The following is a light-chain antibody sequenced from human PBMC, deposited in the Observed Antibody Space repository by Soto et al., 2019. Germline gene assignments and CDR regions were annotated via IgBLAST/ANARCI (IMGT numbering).Light chain of an antibody. CDR1: SSDVGGYNY. Sequence: QSALTQPPSASGSPGPSVTISCTGTSSDVGGYNYVSWYQQHPGKAPKLMIYEVSKRPSGVPDRFSGSKSGNTASLTVSGLQAEDEADYYCSSYAGVFGTGTKLTVL. J-gene: IGLJ1*01. V-gene: IGLV2-8*01. CDR2: EVS. CDR3: SSYAGV.